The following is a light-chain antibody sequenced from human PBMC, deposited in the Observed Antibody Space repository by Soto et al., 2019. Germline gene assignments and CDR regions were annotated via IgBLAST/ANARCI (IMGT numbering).Light chain of an antibody. J-gene: IGLJ1*01. CDR1: SSDVGGYNY. V-gene: IGLV2-14*01. CDR2: EVS. CDR3: SSYTSSSTLMV. Sequence: QSALTQPASVSGSPGQSITISCTGTSSDVGGYNYVSWYQSHPGKAPKLMIYEVSNRPSGFSNRFSGSKYGNTATLTISGLQAEDEDDYYCSSYTSSSTLMVFGTGTKLTVL.